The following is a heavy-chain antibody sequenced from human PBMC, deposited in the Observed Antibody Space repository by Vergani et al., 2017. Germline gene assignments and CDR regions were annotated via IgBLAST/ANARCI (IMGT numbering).Heavy chain of an antibody. CDR1: GYTLTELS. Sequence: QVQLVQSGAEVKKPGASVKVSCKVSGYTLTELSMHWVRQAPGKGLEWMGGFDPEDGETIYAQKFQGRVTMTEDTATDTAYMELSSLRSEDTAVYYGATGSDTAMPYYYYYMDVWGKGTTVTVSS. D-gene: IGHD5-18*01. CDR2: FDPEDGET. CDR3: ATGSDTAMPYYYYYMDV. V-gene: IGHV1-24*01. J-gene: IGHJ6*03.